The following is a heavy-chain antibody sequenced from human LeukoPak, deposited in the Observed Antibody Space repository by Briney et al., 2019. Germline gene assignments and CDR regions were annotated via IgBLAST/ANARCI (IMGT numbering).Heavy chain of an antibody. J-gene: IGHJ4*02. V-gene: IGHV4-31*03. CDR3: ARLSPFIVVVPAAILYYFDY. D-gene: IGHD2-2*02. CDR1: GGSISTGGYY. CDR2: IYYSGST. Sequence: PSETLSLTCTVSGGSISTGGYYWSWIRQHPGKGLEWIGYIYYSGSTYYNPSLKSRVTISVDTSKNQFSLKLSSVTAADTAVYYCARLSPFIVVVPAAILYYFDYWGQGTLVTVSS.